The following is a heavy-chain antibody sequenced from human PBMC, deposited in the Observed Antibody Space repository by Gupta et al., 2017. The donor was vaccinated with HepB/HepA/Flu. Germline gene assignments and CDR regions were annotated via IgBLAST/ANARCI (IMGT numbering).Heavy chain of an antibody. D-gene: IGHD3-3*01. Sequence: EMQLVESGGGLVQPGGSLRLSCAASGFTLSNYWMHWVRQAPGKGLEWGANIKQDGSQIYYVDSVKGRFSISRDNAKNSVYLQMNSLRVEDTALYYCVREIGGAGAYWGQGTLVTVSS. CDR1: GFTLSNYW. V-gene: IGHV3-7*01. CDR2: IKQDGSQI. CDR3: VREIGGAGAY. J-gene: IGHJ4*02.